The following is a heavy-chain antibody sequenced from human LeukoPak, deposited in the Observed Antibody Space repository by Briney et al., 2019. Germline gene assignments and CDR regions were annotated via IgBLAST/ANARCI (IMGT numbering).Heavy chain of an antibody. CDR3: PRDLGISGWYAPPLGYFDY. V-gene: IGHV1-2*02. D-gene: IGHD6-19*01. CDR1: GYTFTSYD. CDR2: INTKSGAT. Sequence: ASVKVSCKASGYTFTSYDINWVRQATGQGLEWLGWINTKSGATNYAQNFQGRVTMTRDTSMSTTYMELKRLRSDDTAVYYCPRDLGISGWYAPPLGYFDYWGQGTLLTVSS. J-gene: IGHJ4*02.